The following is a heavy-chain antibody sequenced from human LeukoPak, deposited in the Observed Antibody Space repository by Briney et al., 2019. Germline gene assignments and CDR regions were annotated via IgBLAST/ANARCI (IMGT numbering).Heavy chain of an antibody. CDR3: AKDWGSGSYPRGYFDY. V-gene: IGHV3-30*18. Sequence: PGRSLRLSCAASGFTFSSYGMHWVRQAPGKGLEWVAVISYDGSNKYYADSVKGRFTISRDNSKNTLYLQMNSLRAEDTAVYYCAKDWGSGSYPRGYFDYWGQGTLVTVSS. D-gene: IGHD3-10*01. J-gene: IGHJ4*02. CDR2: ISYDGSNK. CDR1: GFTFSSYG.